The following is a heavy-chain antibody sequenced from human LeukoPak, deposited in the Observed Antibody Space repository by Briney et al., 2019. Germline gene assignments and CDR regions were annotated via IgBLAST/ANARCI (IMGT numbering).Heavy chain of an antibody. D-gene: IGHD6-13*01. V-gene: IGHV1-8*03. J-gene: IGHJ6*03. CDR3: ARAPAAGTLGYYYYYMDV. CDR2: MNPNSGNT. Sequence: ASVKVSGKASGYTVTSYDINWGRQATGQGLEGMGWMNPNSGNTGYAQQFQARVTITRNTSIRTAYMELSSLRSEDTAVYYCARAPAAGTLGYYYYYMDVWGKGTTVTVSS. CDR1: GYTVTSYD.